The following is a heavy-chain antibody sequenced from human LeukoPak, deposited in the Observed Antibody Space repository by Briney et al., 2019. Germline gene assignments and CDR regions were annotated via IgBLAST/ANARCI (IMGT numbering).Heavy chain of an antibody. CDR2: IIPIFGTA. J-gene: IGHJ5*02. V-gene: IGHV1-69*13. Sequence: SVKVSCKASGGTFSSYAISWVRQAPGQGLEWMGGIIPIFGTANYAQKFKGRVTITADESTSTAYMELSSLRSEDTAVYYCARDHPSTNYYDSSGYYPWGQGTLVTVSS. D-gene: IGHD3-22*01. CDR1: GGTFSSYA. CDR3: ARDHPSTNYYDSSGYYP.